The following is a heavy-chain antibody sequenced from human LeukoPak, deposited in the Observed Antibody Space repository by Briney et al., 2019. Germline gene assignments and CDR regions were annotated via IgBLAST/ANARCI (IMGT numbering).Heavy chain of an antibody. D-gene: IGHD6-13*01. CDR2: IYFSGSA. J-gene: IGHJ4*02. CDR1: GDITHY. CDR3: ASVQQLANPNLIDY. V-gene: IGHV4-39*07. Sequence: PSETLSLTCTVSGDITHYWGWIRQPPGKGLECIGSIYFSGSAYYNPSLRSRVTISLDTSKKQLSLKLNSVTAADTAVYYCASVQQLANPNLIDYWGQGTLVTVSS.